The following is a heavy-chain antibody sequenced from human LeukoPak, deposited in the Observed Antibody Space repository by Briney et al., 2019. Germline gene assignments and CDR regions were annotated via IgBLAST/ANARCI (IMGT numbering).Heavy chain of an antibody. J-gene: IGHJ4*02. Sequence: PGGSLRLSCAASGFTFSCYSMNWVRQAPGKGLEWVSYISSSSSTIYYADSVKGRFTISRDNAKNSLYLQMNSLRAEDTAVYYCASTPRLQPYYFDYWGQGTLVTVSS. CDR2: ISSSSSTI. CDR1: GFTFSCYS. D-gene: IGHD4-11*01. CDR3: ASTPRLQPYYFDY. V-gene: IGHV3-48*01.